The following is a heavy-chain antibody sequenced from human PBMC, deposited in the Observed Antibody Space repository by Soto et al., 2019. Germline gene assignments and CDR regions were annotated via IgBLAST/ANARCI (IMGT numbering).Heavy chain of an antibody. V-gene: IGHV4-59*01. D-gene: IGHD2-21*02. Sequence: PSETLSLTCTVSGGSLRCYSWSWIRQSPGKGLEWIGYVYSGGGTNYSPSFMGRVTISVDTTDNQFSLKLNSVTAADTAVYYCARLVVVTAKTSDAFDIWGQGTMVTVSS. CDR2: VYSGGGT. CDR3: ARLVVVTAKTSDAFDI. CDR1: GGSLRCYS. J-gene: IGHJ3*02.